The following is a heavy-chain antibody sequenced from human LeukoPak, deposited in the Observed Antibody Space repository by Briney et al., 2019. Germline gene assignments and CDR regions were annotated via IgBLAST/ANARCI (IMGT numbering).Heavy chain of an antibody. CDR3: ARGNFSGFGEFNWFDP. CDR2: IYYSGST. D-gene: IGHD3-10*01. CDR1: GGSISSYY. V-gene: IGHV4-59*01. Sequence: SETLSLTCTVSGGSISSYYWSWIRQPPGKGLEWIGYIYYSGSTNYNPSLKSRVTISVDTSKNQFSLKLSSVTAADTAVYYCARGNFSGFGEFNWFDPWGQGTLVTVSS. J-gene: IGHJ5*02.